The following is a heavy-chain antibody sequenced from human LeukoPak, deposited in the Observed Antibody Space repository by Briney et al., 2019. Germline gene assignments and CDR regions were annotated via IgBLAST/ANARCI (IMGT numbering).Heavy chain of an antibody. Sequence: GASLRLSCAASGFAFSNIAMHWVRQAPGKGQDSEAVISYDGSVKNYGESVKGRFTISKDNSKSTLYLEMNTLGADDTAVYYCAKDRTEKWIHDFDYWGQGILVTVSS. V-gene: IGHV3-30*18. CDR1: GFAFSNIA. J-gene: IGHJ4*02. D-gene: IGHD5-12*01. CDR2: ISYDGSVK. CDR3: AKDRTEKWIHDFDY.